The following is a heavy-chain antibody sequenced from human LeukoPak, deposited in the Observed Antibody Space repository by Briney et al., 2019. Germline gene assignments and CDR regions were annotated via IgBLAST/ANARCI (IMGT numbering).Heavy chain of an antibody. CDR1: GGSISSSNCY. D-gene: IGHD3-10*01. V-gene: IGHV4-39*02. J-gene: IGHJ6*02. Sequence: KASETLSLTCTVSGGSISSSNCYWGWIRQPPGKGLEWIGIISYTGTTHYIPSLMSRVIISVDTSKNQFSLKVNSVTAADTAVYFCVGETSRPGVTFRMDVWGQGTTVTVSS. CDR2: ISYTGTT. CDR3: VGETSRPGVTFRMDV.